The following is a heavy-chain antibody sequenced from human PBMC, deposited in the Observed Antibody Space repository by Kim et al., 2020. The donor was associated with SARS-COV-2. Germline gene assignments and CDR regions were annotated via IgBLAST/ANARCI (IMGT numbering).Heavy chain of an antibody. CDR2: IYSGGST. CDR1: GFTVSSNY. J-gene: IGHJ4*02. Sequence: GGSLRLSCAASGFTVSSNYMSWVRQAPGKGLEWVSVIYSGGSTYYADSVKGRFTISRDNSKNTLYLQMNSLRAEDTAVYYCASHTVAVAGRIKGDIDYWGQGTLVTVSS. CDR3: ASHTVAVAGRIKGDIDY. D-gene: IGHD6-19*01. V-gene: IGHV3-53*01.